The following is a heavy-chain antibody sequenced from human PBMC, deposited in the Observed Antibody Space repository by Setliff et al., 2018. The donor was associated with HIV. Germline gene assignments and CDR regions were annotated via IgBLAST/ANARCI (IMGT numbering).Heavy chain of an antibody. CDR3: VRGKSWAFDY. CDR1: GFSFGDFT. CDR2: INWRSEK. Sequence: PGGSLRLSCAASGFSFGDFTFNWVRQAPGKGLEWLCYINWRSEKYYADSVKGRFTISRDNGKNSLYLQMNSLRAEDTAVYYCVRGKSWAFDYWGQGTLVTVSS. J-gene: IGHJ4*02. V-gene: IGHV3-48*01.